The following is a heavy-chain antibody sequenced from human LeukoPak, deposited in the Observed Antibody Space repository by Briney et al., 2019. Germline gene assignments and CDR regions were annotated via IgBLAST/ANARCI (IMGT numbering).Heavy chain of an antibody. D-gene: IGHD3-22*01. V-gene: IGHV4-59*01. CDR2: IYYSGST. Sequence: SETLSLTCTVSGGSISSYYWSWIRQPPGKGLEWIGYIYYSGSTNYNPSLKSRVTISVDTSKNQFSLKLSSVTAADTAVYYCARASRCYDSSGSYWYFDLWGRGTLVTVSS. CDR1: GGSISSYY. J-gene: IGHJ2*01. CDR3: ARASRCYDSSGSYWYFDL.